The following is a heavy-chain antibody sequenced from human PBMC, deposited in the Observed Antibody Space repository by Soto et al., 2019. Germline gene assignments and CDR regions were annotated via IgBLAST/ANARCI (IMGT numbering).Heavy chain of an antibody. J-gene: IGHJ4*02. CDR2: IYYSGST. V-gene: IGHV4-59*01. CDR1: GGSFSSNW. CDR3: ARSPESITMIVVGSFDY. Sequence: SETLSLTCAVYGGSFSSNWWSWVRQPPGKGLEWIGYIYYSGSTNYNPSLKSRVTISVDTSKNQFSLKLSSVTAADTAVYYCARSPESITMIVVGSFDYWGQGTLVTVSS. D-gene: IGHD3-22*01.